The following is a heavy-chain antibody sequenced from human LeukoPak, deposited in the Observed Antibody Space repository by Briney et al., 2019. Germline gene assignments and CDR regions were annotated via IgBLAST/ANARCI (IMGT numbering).Heavy chain of an antibody. CDR1: GFTFSSYS. J-gene: IGHJ4*02. CDR3: ARDRTEEGDFDY. V-gene: IGHV3-21*04. Sequence: GGSLRLSCAASGFTFSSYSMNWVRQAPGKGLEWVSSISSSSSYIYYADSVKGRFTISRDNAKNSLYLQMNSLRAEDTAVYYCARDRTEEGDFDYWGQGTLVTVSS. D-gene: IGHD1-1*01. CDR2: ISSSSSYI.